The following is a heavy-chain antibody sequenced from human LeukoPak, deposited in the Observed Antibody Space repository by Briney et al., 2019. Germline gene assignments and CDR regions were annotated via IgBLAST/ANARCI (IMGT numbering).Heavy chain of an antibody. V-gene: IGHV1-2*02. Sequence: WASVKVSCKASGYTFTGYYMHWVRQAPGQGLEWMGWINPNNSDTNYAQKFLGRVTMTRDTSISTDYMELSRLRSDDTAVYYCARQIGGALDYWGQGTLVTVSS. CDR3: ARQIGGALDY. CDR1: GYTFTGYY. J-gene: IGHJ4*02. D-gene: IGHD3-16*01. CDR2: INPNNSDT.